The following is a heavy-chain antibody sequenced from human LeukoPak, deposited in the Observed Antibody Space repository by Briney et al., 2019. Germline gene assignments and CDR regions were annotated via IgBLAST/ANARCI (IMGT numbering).Heavy chain of an antibody. D-gene: IGHD3/OR15-3a*01. CDR2: ISIGSSTR. J-gene: IGHJ5*02. CDR3: ARAMDGWFDP. CDR1: GFTFTSYS. Sequence: GGSLRLSCAASGFTFTSYSMNWVRQAPGKGLEWVSYISIGSSTRYYADSVKGRFTISRDNAKNSLYLQMNSLRDEDTAVYYCARAMDGWFDPWGQGTLVTVSS. V-gene: IGHV3-48*02.